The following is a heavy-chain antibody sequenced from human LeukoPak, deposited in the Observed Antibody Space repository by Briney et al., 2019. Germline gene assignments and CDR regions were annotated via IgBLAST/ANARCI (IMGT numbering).Heavy chain of an antibody. CDR3: AGDKEMATIGDLDY. CDR2: IVVGSGNT. D-gene: IGHD5-24*01. V-gene: IGHV1-58*02. J-gene: IGHJ4*02. CDR1: GFTFTSSA. Sequence: TSVKVSCKASGFTFTSSAMQWVRQARGQRLEWIGWIVVGSGNTNYAQKFQERVTITRDRSTSTAYMELSRLRSDDTAVYYCAGDKEMATIGDLDYWGQGPLVTVSS.